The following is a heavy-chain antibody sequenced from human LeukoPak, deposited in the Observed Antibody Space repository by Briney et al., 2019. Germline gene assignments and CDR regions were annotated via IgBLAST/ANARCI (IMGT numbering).Heavy chain of an antibody. V-gene: IGHV4-59*01. J-gene: IGHJ6*02. CDR2: IYYSGST. CDR3: ARDNWNYGSSMDV. CDR1: GGSISSYY. Sequence: SETLSLTCTVSGGSISSYYWSWIRQPPGKGLEWIGYIYYSGSTNYNPSLKSRVTISVDTSKNQFSLKLSSMTAADTAVYYCARDNWNYGSSMDVWGQGTTVTVSS. D-gene: IGHD1-7*01.